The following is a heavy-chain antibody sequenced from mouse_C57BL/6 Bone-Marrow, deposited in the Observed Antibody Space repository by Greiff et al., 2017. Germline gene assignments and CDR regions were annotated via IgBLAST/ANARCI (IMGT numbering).Heavy chain of an antibody. V-gene: IGHV2-6-4*01. CDR3: ARNRPHYCAYVFYAMDY. CDR1: GFSLSRSS. Sequence: VQLKESGPGLVAPSQSLSITCTASGFSLSRSSVHWVRQPPGQGLEWLGMIWDGGSTDYNSALNSRLSISKDNSKYQIFFRMNSLQTDDTAMYYCARNRPHYCAYVFYAMDYWGQGTSVTVSS. CDR2: IWDGGST. J-gene: IGHJ4*01. D-gene: IGHD1-2*01.